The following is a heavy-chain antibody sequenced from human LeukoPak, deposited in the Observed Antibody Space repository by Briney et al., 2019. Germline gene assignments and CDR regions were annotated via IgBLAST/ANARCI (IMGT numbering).Heavy chain of an antibody. D-gene: IGHD1-14*01. CDR2: IKQDGSEK. CDR3: ARAKVSDY. V-gene: IGHV3-7*01. J-gene: IGHJ4*02. CDR1: GFIFSNYW. Sequence: PGGSLRLSCAASGFIFSNYWMSWVRQAPGKGLEWVANIKQDGSEKFYVDSVEGRFTISRDNARNSLYLQMNSLRAEDTAVYYCARAKVSDYWGQGTLVTVSS.